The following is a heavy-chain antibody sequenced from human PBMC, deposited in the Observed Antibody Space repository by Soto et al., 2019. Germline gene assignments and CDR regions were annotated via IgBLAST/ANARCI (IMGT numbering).Heavy chain of an antibody. V-gene: IGHV1-69*13. Sequence: GASVKVSCKASGGTFSSYAISWVRQAPGQGLEWMGGIIPIFGTANYAQKFQGRVTITADESTSTAYMELSSLRSEDTAVYYCASRGYCTNGVCSLDYWGQGTLVTVSS. D-gene: IGHD2-8*01. CDR2: IIPIFGTA. CDR1: GGTFSSYA. CDR3: ASRGYCTNGVCSLDY. J-gene: IGHJ4*02.